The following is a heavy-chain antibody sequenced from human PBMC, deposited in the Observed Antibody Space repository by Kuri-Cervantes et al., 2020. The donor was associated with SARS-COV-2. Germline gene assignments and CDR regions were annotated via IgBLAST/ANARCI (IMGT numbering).Heavy chain of an antibody. CDR3: ARAISSWFDY. CDR2: ISSSSSTI. CDR1: GFTFSSYS. J-gene: IGHJ4*02. V-gene: IGHV3-48*02. Sequence: GESLKISCAASGFTFSSYSMNWVRQAPGKGLEWVSYISSSSSTIYYADSVKGRFTISRDNAKNSLYPQMNSLRDKDTAVYYCARAISSWFDYWGQGTLVTVSS. D-gene: IGHD6-13*01.